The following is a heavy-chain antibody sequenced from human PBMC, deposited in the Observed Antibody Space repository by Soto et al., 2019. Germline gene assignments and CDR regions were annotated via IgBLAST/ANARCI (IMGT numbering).Heavy chain of an antibody. J-gene: IGHJ5*02. D-gene: IGHD2-2*01. CDR3: ARGPRYCSTTTCFSGVTWFDP. V-gene: IGHV1-18*04. Sequence: ASVKVSCKASGYTFTSYGISWVRQAPGQGLEWMGWISSFNGNTNYAQKVQGRVTLTTDTSTSTTYMELRSLRSDDTAVYYCARGPRYCSTTTCFSGVTWFDPWGQGTLVTVSS. CDR2: ISSFNGNT. CDR1: GYTFTSYG.